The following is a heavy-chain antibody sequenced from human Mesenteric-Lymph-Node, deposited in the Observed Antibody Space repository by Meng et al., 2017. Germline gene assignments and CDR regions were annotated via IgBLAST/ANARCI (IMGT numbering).Heavy chain of an antibody. CDR2: FYPAASQT. J-gene: IGHJ4*02. Sequence: GGSLRLSCKSSGDRFTTYWIGWVRQLPGKGLEWMGIFYPAASQTLYSPSFLGQVTISADKSISTAYLQWSSLKASDTAMYYCARHERWGIAAAGNPFDYWGQGTLVTVSS. D-gene: IGHD6-13*01. CDR1: GDRFTTYW. CDR3: ARHERWGIAAAGNPFDY. V-gene: IGHV5-51*01.